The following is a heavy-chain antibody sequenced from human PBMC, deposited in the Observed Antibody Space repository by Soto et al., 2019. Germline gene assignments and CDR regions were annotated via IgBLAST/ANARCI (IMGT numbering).Heavy chain of an antibody. V-gene: IGHV1-69*09. CDR2: ITPALHLT. CDR1: GVSFNSYG. Sequence: QVQLQQSGAEVKRPGSSVKVSCKASGVSFNSYGFAWVRQSPGQGLEWLGKITPALHLTNYAQSFQGRVTITTDTSTSTLYLELTSLTSTDTSVYYCAWMKMARLDHWGQGTLVTVSS. D-gene: IGHD2-2*03. CDR3: AWMKMARLDH. J-gene: IGHJ4*02.